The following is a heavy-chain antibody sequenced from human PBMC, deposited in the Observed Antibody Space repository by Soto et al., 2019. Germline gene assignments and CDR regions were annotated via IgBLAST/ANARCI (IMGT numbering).Heavy chain of an antibody. CDR3: ARRGGRSLGYFDY. CDR1: GGSVSSGSYY. D-gene: IGHD3-16*01. Sequence: PSETLSLTCTVSGGSVSSGSYYWSWIRQPPGKGLEWIGYIYYSGSTNYNPSLKSRVTISVDTSKNQFSLKLSSVTAADTAVYYCARRGGRSLGYFDYWGQGTLVTVSS. V-gene: IGHV4-61*01. J-gene: IGHJ4*02. CDR2: IYYSGST.